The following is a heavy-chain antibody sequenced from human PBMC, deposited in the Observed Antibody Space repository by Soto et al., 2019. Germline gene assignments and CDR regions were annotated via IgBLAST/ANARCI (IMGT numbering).Heavy chain of an antibody. D-gene: IGHD3-10*01. CDR3: ARQPAYYYGSGSGLIDY. Sequence: QLQLQESGPGLVKPSETLSLTCTVSGGSISSSSYYWGWIRQPPGKGLEWIGSIYYSGSTYYNPSLKSRVTISVDTSKNQFSLKLSSVTAADTAVYYCARQPAYYYGSGSGLIDYWGQGTLVTVSS. CDR2: IYYSGST. V-gene: IGHV4-39*01. CDR1: GGSISSSSYY. J-gene: IGHJ4*02.